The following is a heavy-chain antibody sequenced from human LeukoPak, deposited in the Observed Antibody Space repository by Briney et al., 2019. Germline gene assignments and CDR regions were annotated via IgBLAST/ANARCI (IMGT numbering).Heavy chain of an antibody. CDR1: GFTFSSYS. CDR3: ARLTIAGGFDI. D-gene: IGHD6-13*01. V-gene: IGHV3-21*01. Sequence: GGSLRLSCAASGFTFSSYSMNWVRQAPGKGLEWVSSISSSSSYIYYADSVKGRFTISRDNAKSSLYLQMNSLRAEDTAVYYCARLTIAGGFDIWGQGTMVTVSS. CDR2: ISSSSSYI. J-gene: IGHJ3*02.